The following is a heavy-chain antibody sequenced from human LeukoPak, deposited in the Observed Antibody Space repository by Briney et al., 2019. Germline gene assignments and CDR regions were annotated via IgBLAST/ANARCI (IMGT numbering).Heavy chain of an antibody. V-gene: IGHV4-34*01. CDR2: INHSGST. D-gene: IGHD5-12*01. J-gene: IGHJ4*02. CDR3: ARGNRGYSGYPKYYFDY. Sequence: SETLSLTCAVYGVAFSGYYWSWIPQPPGKGLEWSGEINHSGSTNYNPSLKSRVTISVDTSRNQFSLKLSSVTAADTAVYYCARGNRGYSGYPKYYFDYWGQGTLVTVSS. CDR1: GVAFSGYY.